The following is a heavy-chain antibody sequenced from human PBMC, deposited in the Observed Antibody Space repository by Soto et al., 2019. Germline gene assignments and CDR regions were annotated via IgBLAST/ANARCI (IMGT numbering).Heavy chain of an antibody. D-gene: IGHD2-2*01. Sequence: PSETLSLTCTVSGGSISSYYWSWIRQPPGKGLEWIGYIYYSGSTNYNPSLKSRVTISVDTSKNQFSLKLSSVTAADTAVYYCARETIVVVPAAMVGSQIDNWGQETLVTVSS. CDR3: ARETIVVVPAAMVGSQIDN. CDR2: IYYSGST. V-gene: IGHV4-59*12. J-gene: IGHJ4*02. CDR1: GGSISSYY.